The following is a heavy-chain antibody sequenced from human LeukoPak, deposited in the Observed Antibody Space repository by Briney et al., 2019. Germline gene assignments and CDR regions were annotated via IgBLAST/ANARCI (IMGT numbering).Heavy chain of an antibody. Sequence: PSETLSLTCAVYGGSFSGYYWSWIRQPPGKGLEWIGEINHSGSTNYNPSLKSRVTISVDTSKNQFSLKLSSVTAADTAVYYCARETRTSLDYWGQGTLVTVSS. CDR3: ARETRTSLDY. CDR1: GGSFSGYY. D-gene: IGHD1-1*01. J-gene: IGHJ4*02. V-gene: IGHV4-34*01. CDR2: INHSGST.